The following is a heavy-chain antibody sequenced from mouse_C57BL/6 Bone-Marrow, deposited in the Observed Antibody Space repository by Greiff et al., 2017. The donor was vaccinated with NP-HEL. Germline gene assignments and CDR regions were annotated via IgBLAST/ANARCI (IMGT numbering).Heavy chain of an antibody. V-gene: IGHV1-59*01. J-gene: IGHJ4*01. Sequence: QVQLQQPGAELVRPGTSVKLSCKASGYTFTSYWMHWVKQRPGQGLEWIGVIDPSGSYTNYNQKFKGKATLTVDTSSSTAYMQRMSLTTSDSAVYYCARGGGLLNHDYAMDCWGRGTSVTVTS. CDR2: IDPSGSYT. CDR1: GYTFTSYW. D-gene: IGHD1-1*02. CDR3: ARGGGLLNHDYAMDC.